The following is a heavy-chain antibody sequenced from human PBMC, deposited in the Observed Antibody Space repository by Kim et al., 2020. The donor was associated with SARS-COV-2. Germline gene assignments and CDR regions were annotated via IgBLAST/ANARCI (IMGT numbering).Heavy chain of an antibody. CDR1: GYLFTGYY. V-gene: IGHV1-2*06. CDR2: LDPHSGNT. CDR3: ATPSPPKVYVFDVCDV. Sequence: ASVKVSCKTSGYLFTGYYVHWVRQAPGQGLEWMGRLDPHSGNTQLSEKFQGRLTLTSDTSISTAYIELRHLKSDDTAVYFCATPSPPKVYVFDVCDVWG. J-gene: IGHJ3*01. D-gene: IGHD3-16*01.